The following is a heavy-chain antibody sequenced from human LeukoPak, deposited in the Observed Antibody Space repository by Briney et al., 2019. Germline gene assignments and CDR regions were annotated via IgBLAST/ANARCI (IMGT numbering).Heavy chain of an antibody. D-gene: IGHD2-2*01. V-gene: IGHV1-69*05. J-gene: IGHJ4*02. CDR3: ARVLGYCSSTSCYFDY. Sequence: ASVKVSCKASGGTFSSYAIGWVRQAPGQGLEWMGGIIPIFGTANYAQKFQGRVTITTDESTSTAYMELSSLRSEDTAVYYCARVLGYCSSTSCYFDYWGQGTLVTVSS. CDR2: IIPIFGTA. CDR1: GGTFSSYA.